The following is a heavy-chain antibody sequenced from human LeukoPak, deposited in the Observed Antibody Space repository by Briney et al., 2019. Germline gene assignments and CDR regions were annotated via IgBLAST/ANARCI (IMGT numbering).Heavy chain of an antibody. CDR1: GGSLSSYY. V-gene: IGHV4-4*07. CDR2: IYFSGST. D-gene: IGHD1-26*01. CDR3: ARTSASGGTSFDY. J-gene: IGHJ4*02. Sequence: SETLSLTCTVSGGSLSSYYWSWIRQPAGKGLEWIGRIYFSGSTHYIPSLKSRVTMSVDTSKNQFSLRLTSVTAADTAVYYCARTSASGGTSFDYWGQGTLVTVSS.